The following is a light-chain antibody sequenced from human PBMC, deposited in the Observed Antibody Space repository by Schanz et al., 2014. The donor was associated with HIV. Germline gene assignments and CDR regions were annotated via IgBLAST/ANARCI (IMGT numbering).Light chain of an antibody. CDR2: EDS. CDR3: CSYAGSNNLL. J-gene: IGLJ2*01. V-gene: IGLV2-14*02. Sequence: QSALTQPASVSGSPGQSITISCTGTSTDVGTYNLVSWYQQHPGTAPKVIIYEDSKRPSGVPDRFSGSKSGNTASLTISGLQAEDEADYYCCSYAGSNNLLFGGGTKLTVL. CDR1: STDVGTYNL.